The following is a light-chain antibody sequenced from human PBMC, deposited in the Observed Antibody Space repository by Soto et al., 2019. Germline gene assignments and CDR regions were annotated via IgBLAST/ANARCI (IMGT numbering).Light chain of an antibody. J-gene: IGLJ2*01. CDR3: QSYDSSLSGVV. CDR1: AFNVGEGFD. CDR2: NNN. Sequence: QPVLTQPPSVSGATGQRVVVSCNGTAFNVGEGFDVHWYQQLPGTAPKLLIYNNNRRPSGVPERFSASRSDTSASLAIDGLQAEDEAHYYCQSYDSSLSGVVFGGGTKLTVL. V-gene: IGLV1-40*01.